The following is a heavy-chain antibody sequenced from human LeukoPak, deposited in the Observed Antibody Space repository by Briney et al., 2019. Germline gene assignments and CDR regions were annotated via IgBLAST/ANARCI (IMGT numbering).Heavy chain of an antibody. J-gene: IGHJ4*02. CDR2: INHSGST. CDR3: ASGSSSWYLDY. D-gene: IGHD6-13*01. CDR1: GGSFSGYY. Sequence: PSETLSLTCAVYGGSFSGYYWSWIRQPPGKGLEWIGEINHSGSTNYNPSLKSRVTISVDTSKNQFSLNLSSVTAADTAVYYCASGSSSWYLDYWGQGTLSPSPQ. V-gene: IGHV4-34*01.